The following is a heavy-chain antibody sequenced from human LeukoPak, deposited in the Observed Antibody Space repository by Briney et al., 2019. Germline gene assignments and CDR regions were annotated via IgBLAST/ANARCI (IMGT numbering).Heavy chain of an antibody. V-gene: IGHV3-21*01. D-gene: IGHD4-17*01. J-gene: IGHJ4*02. CDR3: ARATSYGDYGDY. Sequence: GGSLRLSCAASGFTFSSYSMNWVRQAPGKGLEWVSSISSSSSYIYYADSVKGRFTISRDNAKNSLYLQMNSLRAGDTAVYYCARATSYGDYGDYWGQGTLVTVSS. CDR1: GFTFSSYS. CDR2: ISSSSSYI.